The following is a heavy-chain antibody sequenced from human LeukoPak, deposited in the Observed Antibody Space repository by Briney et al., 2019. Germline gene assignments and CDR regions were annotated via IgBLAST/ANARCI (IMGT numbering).Heavy chain of an antibody. J-gene: IGHJ4*02. Sequence: GGSLRLSRAASGFTFSSYWMSWVRQAPGKGLEWVANIKQDGSEKYYVDSVKGRFTISRDNAKNSLYLQMNSLRAEDTAVYYCARAPSKYCGGDCYLGYWGQGTLVTVSS. D-gene: IGHD2-21*02. CDR1: GFTFSSYW. CDR2: IKQDGSEK. V-gene: IGHV3-7*01. CDR3: ARAPSKYCGGDCYLGY.